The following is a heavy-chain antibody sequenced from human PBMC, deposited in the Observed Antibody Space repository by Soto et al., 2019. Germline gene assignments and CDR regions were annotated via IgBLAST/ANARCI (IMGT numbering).Heavy chain of an antibody. V-gene: IGHV3-23*01. J-gene: IGHJ3*02. Sequence: GGSLRLSCAGSGFTFNNYAMSWVRQAPGTGLEWVSGIGASGAGTYYADSVKGRFTISRDNAKNSLYLQMNSLRAEDTAVYYCARERIVGATTDIWGQGTMVTVSS. CDR1: GFTFNNYA. CDR2: IGASGAGT. D-gene: IGHD1-26*01. CDR3: ARERIVGATTDI.